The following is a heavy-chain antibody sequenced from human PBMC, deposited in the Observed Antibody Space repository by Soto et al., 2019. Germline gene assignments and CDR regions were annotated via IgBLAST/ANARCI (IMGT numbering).Heavy chain of an antibody. V-gene: IGHV4-34*01. CDR3: ARARIVVVTATRRGYNWFDP. D-gene: IGHD2-21*02. J-gene: IGHJ5*02. Sequence: QVQLQQWGAGLLKPSETLSLTCAVYGGSFSGYYWSWIRQPPGKGLEWIGEINHSGSTNYNPSLKSRVTISVDTSKNQFCLKLSSVTAADTAVYYCARARIVVVTATRRGYNWFDPWGQGTLVTVSS. CDR1: GGSFSGYY. CDR2: INHSGST.